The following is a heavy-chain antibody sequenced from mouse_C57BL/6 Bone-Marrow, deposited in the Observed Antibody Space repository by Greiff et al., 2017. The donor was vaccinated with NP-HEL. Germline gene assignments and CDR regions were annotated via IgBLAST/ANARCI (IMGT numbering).Heavy chain of an antibody. V-gene: IGHV1-59*01. D-gene: IGHD2-3*01. J-gene: IGHJ3*01. CDR1: GYTFTSYW. Sequence: QVQLQQPGAELVRPGTSVKLSCKASGYTFTSYWMHWVKQRPGQGLEWIGVIDPSDSYTNYNQKFKGKATLTVDTSSSTAYMPLSSLTSEDSAVYYCAKRGGYYLAWFAYWGQGTLVTVSA. CDR2: IDPSDSYT. CDR3: AKRGGYYLAWFAY.